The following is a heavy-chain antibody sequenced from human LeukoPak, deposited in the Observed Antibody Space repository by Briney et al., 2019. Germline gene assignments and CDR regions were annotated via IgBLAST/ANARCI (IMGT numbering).Heavy chain of an antibody. J-gene: IGHJ2*01. D-gene: IGHD2-15*01. V-gene: IGHV4-4*02. CDR3: ARDRYCSGGSCYYGSDWYFDL. Sequence: SETLSLTCAVSGGSISSSNWWSWVRQPPGKGLEWIGEIYHSGSTNYNPSLKSRVTISVDKSKNQFSLKLSSVTAADTAVYYCARDRYCSGGSCYYGSDWYFDLWGRGTLVTVSS. CDR2: IYHSGST. CDR1: GGSISSSNW.